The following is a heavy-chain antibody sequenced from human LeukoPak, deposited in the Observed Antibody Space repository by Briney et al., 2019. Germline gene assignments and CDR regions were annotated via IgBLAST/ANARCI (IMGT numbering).Heavy chain of an antibody. CDR2: ITSTSTYI. Sequence: GGSLRLSCAGSGFSFRRFWMNWVRQAPGKGLEWVSSITSTSTYIYYADSVKGRFTISRDNAKNSLYLQMNSLRVEDTAVYYCARVGSAAPVTSSGHTIDYWGQGTLVIVSS. CDR3: ARVGSAAPVTSSGHTIDY. D-gene: IGHD3-22*01. V-gene: IGHV3-21*01. J-gene: IGHJ4*02. CDR1: GFSFRRFW.